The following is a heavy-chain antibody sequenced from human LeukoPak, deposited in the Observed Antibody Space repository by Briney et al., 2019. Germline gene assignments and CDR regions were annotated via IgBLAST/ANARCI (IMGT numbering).Heavy chain of an antibody. D-gene: IGHD4-17*01. CDR2: IYTSGCT. CDR3: ARTYYGDPPYYFDY. Sequence: SETLSLTCTVSGGSISSYYWSWIRQPAGKGLEWIGRIYTSGCTNYNPSLKSRVTMSVDTSKNQFSLKLSSVTAADTAVYYCARTYYGDPPYYFDYWGQGTLVTVSS. V-gene: IGHV4-4*07. J-gene: IGHJ4*02. CDR1: GGSISSYY.